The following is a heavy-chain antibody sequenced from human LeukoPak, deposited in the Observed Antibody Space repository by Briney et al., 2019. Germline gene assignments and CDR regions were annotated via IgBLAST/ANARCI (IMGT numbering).Heavy chain of an antibody. J-gene: IGHJ5*02. Sequence: ASVKVSCKASGGTFSSYTISWVRQAPGQGLEWMGRIIPILGIANYAQKFQGRVTITADKSTSTAYMELSSLRSEDTAVYYCATLGYCGGDCSVWFDPWGQGTPVTVSS. CDR3: ATLGYCGGDCSVWFDP. CDR2: IIPILGIA. D-gene: IGHD2-21*01. V-gene: IGHV1-69*02. CDR1: GGTFSSYT.